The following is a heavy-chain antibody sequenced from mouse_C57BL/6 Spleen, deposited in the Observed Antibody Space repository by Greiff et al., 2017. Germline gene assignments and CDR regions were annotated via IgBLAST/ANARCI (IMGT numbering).Heavy chain of an antibody. J-gene: IGHJ3*01. CDR1: GYTFTSYW. D-gene: IGHD2-2*01. CDR3: ARGDYGYDVFAY. V-gene: IGHV1-50*01. Sequence: VQLQQPGAELVKPGASVKLSCKASGYTFTSYWMQWVKQRPGQGLEWIGEIDPSDSYTNYNQKFKGKATLTVNTSSSTAYMQRSSLTSEDSAVYYCARGDYGYDVFAYWGQGTLVTVSA. CDR2: IDPSDSYT.